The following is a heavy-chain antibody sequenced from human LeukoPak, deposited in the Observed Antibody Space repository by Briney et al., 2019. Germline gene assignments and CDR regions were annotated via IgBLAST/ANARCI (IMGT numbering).Heavy chain of an antibody. J-gene: IGHJ4*02. CDR3: ARAGDYGDSAPFDY. Sequence: PSETLSLTCTVSGDSISSYYWSWIRQPPGKGLEWIGYIYYSGSTHYNPSLKSRVTISVDTSKNQFSLKLSSVTAADTAVYYCARAGDYGDSAPFDYWGQGTLVTVSS. CDR2: IYYSGST. V-gene: IGHV4-59*01. CDR1: GDSISSYY. D-gene: IGHD4-17*01.